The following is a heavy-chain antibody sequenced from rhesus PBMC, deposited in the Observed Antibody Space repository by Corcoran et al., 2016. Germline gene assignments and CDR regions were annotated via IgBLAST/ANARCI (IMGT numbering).Heavy chain of an antibody. D-gene: IGHD3-3*01. V-gene: IGHV4-173*01. Sequence: QLQLQESGPGLVKPSETLSLTCAVSGGSISSNYWSWIRQPPGKGLEWIGRISGSGGTTDYNPSLKSRVTISTDTSKNQFSLKLSSVTAADTAVYYCASGRRGYNFWSGYFFDYWGQGVLVTVSS. J-gene: IGHJ4*01. CDR3: ASGRRGYNFWSGYFFDY. CDR2: ISGSGGTT. CDR1: GGSISSNY.